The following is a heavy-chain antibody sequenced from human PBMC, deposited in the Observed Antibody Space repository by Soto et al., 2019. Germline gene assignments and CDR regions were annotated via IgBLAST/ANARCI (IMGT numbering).Heavy chain of an antibody. CDR1: GFTFSSYG. Sequence: QVQLVESGGGVVQPGRSLRLSCAASGFTFSSYGMHWVRQAPGKGLEWVAVISYDGSNKYYADSVKGRFTISRDNSKNTLYLQMNSLRAEDTAVYYCAKDRHTTRPSYYYYYDMDVWGQGTTVTVSS. J-gene: IGHJ6*02. V-gene: IGHV3-30*18. CDR3: AKDRHTTRPSYYYYYDMDV. D-gene: IGHD1-1*01. CDR2: ISYDGSNK.